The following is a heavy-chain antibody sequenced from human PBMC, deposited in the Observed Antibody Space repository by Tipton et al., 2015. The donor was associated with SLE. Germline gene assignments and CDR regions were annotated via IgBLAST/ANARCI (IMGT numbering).Heavy chain of an antibody. CDR2: INHSGST. J-gene: IGHJ4*02. V-gene: IGHV4-39*07. CDR1: GGSISSSSYY. Sequence: TLSLTCTVSGGSISSSSYYWGWIRQPPGKGLEWIGEINHSGSTNYNPSLKSRVTISVDTSKNQFSLKLSSVTAADTAVYYCAREDYGGNFAFDYWGQGTLVTVSS. D-gene: IGHD4-23*01. CDR3: AREDYGGNFAFDY.